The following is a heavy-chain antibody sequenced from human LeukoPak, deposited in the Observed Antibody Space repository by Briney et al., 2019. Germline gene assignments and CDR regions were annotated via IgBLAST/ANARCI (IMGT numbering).Heavy chain of an antibody. V-gene: IGHV1-24*01. Sequence: ASVKVSCKVSGYTLTELSMHWVRQAPGKGLEWMGGFDPEDGETIYAQKFQGRVTMTEDTSTDTAYMELSSLRSEDTAVYYCATPKYYYGSGSYYQFDYWGQGTLVTASS. CDR3: ATPKYYYGSGSYYQFDY. CDR2: FDPEDGET. J-gene: IGHJ4*02. CDR1: GYTLTELS. D-gene: IGHD3-10*01.